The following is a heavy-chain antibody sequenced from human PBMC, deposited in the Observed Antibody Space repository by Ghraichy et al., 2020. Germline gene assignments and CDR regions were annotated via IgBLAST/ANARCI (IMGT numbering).Heavy chain of an antibody. CDR2: ISGSGGST. D-gene: IGHD3-9*01. CDR3: AKGPYDILTGYQFLPNWHFALFFFLMIRRPPRSTPYPTSFPTRRSSDL. J-gene: IGHJ2*01. V-gene: IGHV3-23*01. Sequence: ISGSGGSTYYADSVKGRFTISRDNSKNTLYLQMNSLRAEDTAVYYCAKGPYDILTGYQFLPNWHFALFFFLMIRRPPRSTPYPTSFPTRRSSDLWG.